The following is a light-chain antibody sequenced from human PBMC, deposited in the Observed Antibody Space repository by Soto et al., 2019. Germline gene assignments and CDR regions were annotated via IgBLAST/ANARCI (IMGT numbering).Light chain of an antibody. CDR3: QSFDTRLNSVV. J-gene: IGLJ2*01. CDR1: SSNIGAGYD. V-gene: IGLV1-40*01. CDR2: GNN. Sequence: QSVVTQPPSVSGAPGQRVTISCTGSSSNIGAGYDVHWYQQFPGRAPKLLMYGNNNRPSGVPDRFSGSKSGTSASLDITGLQADHEADYYCQSFDTRLNSVVFGGGTKLTVL.